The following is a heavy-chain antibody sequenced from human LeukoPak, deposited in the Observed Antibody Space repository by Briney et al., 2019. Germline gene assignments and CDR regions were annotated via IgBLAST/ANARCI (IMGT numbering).Heavy chain of an antibody. CDR1: GYTFTGYY. V-gene: IGHV1-2*02. D-gene: IGHD6-6*01. CDR3: AKLLEYTSSSPRFDP. CDR2: INPSSGAT. Sequence: GASVKVSCKASGYTFTGYYMHWVRQAPGQGLEWMGWINPSSGATNYAQKFQGRVTMTRDTSISTAYMELSRLRSDDTAVYYCAKLLEYTSSSPRFDPWGQGTLVTVSS. J-gene: IGHJ5*02.